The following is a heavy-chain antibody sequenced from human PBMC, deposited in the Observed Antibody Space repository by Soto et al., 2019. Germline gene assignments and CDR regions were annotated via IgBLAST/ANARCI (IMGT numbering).Heavy chain of an antibody. Sequence: ASVKVSCKASGGTFSGYAISWVRQAPGQGLEWMGGIIPIFGTANYAQKFQGRVTITADESTSTAYMELSSLRSEDTAVYYCAVGNEDYYQHGMDVWGQGNTVTVS. CDR3: AVGNEDYYQHGMDV. V-gene: IGHV1-69*13. CDR2: IIPIFGTA. CDR1: GGTFSGYA. J-gene: IGHJ6*02. D-gene: IGHD1-1*01.